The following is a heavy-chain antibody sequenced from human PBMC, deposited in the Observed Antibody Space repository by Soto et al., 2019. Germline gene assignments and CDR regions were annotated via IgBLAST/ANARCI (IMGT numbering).Heavy chain of an antibody. J-gene: IGHJ4*02. CDR1: GGTFSTYA. V-gene: IGHV1-69*12. CDR3: ASGIQLWLRRINNGYSG. Sequence: QVQLVQSGAEVKKPESSVKVSCKAPGGTFSTYAISWARQAPGQGLEWMGGIIPMFGTANYAQRFQDRVTITADESTNTVYSELSSLRSEDTAVYFCASGIQLWLRRINNGYSGWGQGTLVTVSS. CDR2: IIPMFGTA. D-gene: IGHD5-18*01.